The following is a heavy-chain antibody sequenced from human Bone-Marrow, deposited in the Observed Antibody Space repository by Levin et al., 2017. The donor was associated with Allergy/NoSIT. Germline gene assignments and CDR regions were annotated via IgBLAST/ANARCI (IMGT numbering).Heavy chain of an antibody. J-gene: IGHJ1*01. V-gene: IGHV3-48*01. Sequence: PGGSLRLSCAASGFPFTSYNLNWVRQAPGKGLEWLSSSGTAIYYADSVRGRFTISRDNARKSRLLHMNNLRPEDTAIYYCARGGYIYGRVELKYFQNWGQGTLVTVSS. CDR3: ARGGYIYGRVELKYFQN. CDR1: GFPFTSYN. CDR2: SSGTAI. D-gene: IGHD5-18*01.